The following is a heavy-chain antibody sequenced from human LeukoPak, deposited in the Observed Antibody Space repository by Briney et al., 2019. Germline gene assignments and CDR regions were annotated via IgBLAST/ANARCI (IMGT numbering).Heavy chain of an antibody. D-gene: IGHD5-12*01. CDR1: GYSFTGYY. V-gene: IGHV1-2*02. CDR3: ARWDGXXSXPDY. Sequence: GASVKVSCKASGYSFTGYYMHWVRQAPGQGLEWMGWINPHSGDTGYAQKFQGRVTMTRGMSITTTYMELTRLRSDDTAFYYCARWDGXXSXPDYWGQGSLVTVSS. J-gene: IGHJ4*02. CDR2: INPHSGDT.